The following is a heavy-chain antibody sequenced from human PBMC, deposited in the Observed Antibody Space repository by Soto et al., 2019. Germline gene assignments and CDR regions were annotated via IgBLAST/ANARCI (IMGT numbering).Heavy chain of an antibody. CDR3: AREIHDILTGPPWVWYFDL. D-gene: IGHD3-9*01. Sequence: QVQLQQWGAGPLRPLETLSLTCGVSGGSFRGYYLAWIRQSPGKGLEGIGEINDRGSINYNPSLKSRVSISVDTSKNHYSLNLRSVTAADTAVYYCAREIHDILTGPPWVWYFDLWGRGTLVTVSS. V-gene: IGHV4-34*01. CDR1: GGSFRGYY. J-gene: IGHJ2*01. CDR2: INDRGSI.